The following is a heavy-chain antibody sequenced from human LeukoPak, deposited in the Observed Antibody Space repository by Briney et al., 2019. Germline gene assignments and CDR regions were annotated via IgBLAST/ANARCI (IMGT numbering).Heavy chain of an antibody. J-gene: IGHJ4*02. CDR2: IRSKAFGETA. D-gene: IGHD2-2*01. CDR1: GFTFGDYA. V-gene: IGHV3-49*04. CDR3: TRDRGSCTLGDY. Sequence: GGSLRLSCTVSGFTFGDYAINWVRQAPGKGLEWVGFIRSKAFGETAEYAASVKGRFTISRDDSKSIAYLQMNSLKTEDTAVYYCTRDRGSCTLGDYWGQGTLVTVSS.